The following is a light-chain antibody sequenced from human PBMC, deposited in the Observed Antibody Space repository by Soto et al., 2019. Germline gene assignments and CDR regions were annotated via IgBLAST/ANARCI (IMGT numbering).Light chain of an antibody. CDR2: WAS. Sequence: DIVMTQSPDSLAVSLGERATINCKSSQSVLYSSNNKNYLAWYQQRPGQPPKLLIYWASTRESGVPDRFSGRGSGTDFTLTITSLQAEDVAVYYCQQYESTPPTFCQGTKLEIK. CDR1: QSVLYSSNNKNY. J-gene: IGKJ2*01. CDR3: QQYESTPPT. V-gene: IGKV4-1*01.